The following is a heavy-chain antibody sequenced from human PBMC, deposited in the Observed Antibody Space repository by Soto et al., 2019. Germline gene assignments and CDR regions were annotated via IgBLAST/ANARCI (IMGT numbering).Heavy chain of an antibody. J-gene: IGHJ6*02. V-gene: IGHV3-30*18. Sequence: PGGSLRLSCAASGFTFRSYGMYWVRQAPGKGLEWLTAISYDGRNTYYGDSVKGRFTISRDNSKNTVYLQMNSLRLEDMAVYYCTKDPHMDVWGQGTPVTVS. CDR1: GFTFRSYG. CDR2: ISYDGRNT. CDR3: TKDPHMDV.